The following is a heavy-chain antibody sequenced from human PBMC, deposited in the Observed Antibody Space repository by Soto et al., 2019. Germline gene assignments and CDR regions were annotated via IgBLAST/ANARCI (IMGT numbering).Heavy chain of an antibody. V-gene: IGHV4-39*01. CDR1: GGSISSSSYY. Sequence: SETLSLTCTVSGGSISSSSYYWGWIRQPPGKGLEWIGSIFYSGSTYYNPSLKSRVTISLDMSRNQFSLKLTSVSAADTAVYYCARQLMTVTGTGFDYWGQGTLVTVSS. J-gene: IGHJ4*03. CDR2: IFYSGST. D-gene: IGHD6-19*01. CDR3: ARQLMTVTGTGFDY.